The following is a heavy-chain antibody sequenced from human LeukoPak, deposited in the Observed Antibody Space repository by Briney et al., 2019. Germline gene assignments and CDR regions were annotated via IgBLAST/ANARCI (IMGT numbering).Heavy chain of an antibody. Sequence: GGSLRLSGAASGFTFSSYEMNWVRKAPEKGLEWVSYISSSGSTIYYADSVKGRFTISRDNAKNSLYLQMNSLRAEDTAVYYCAELGITMIGGAWGKGTTVTISS. CDR1: GFTFSSYE. J-gene: IGHJ6*04. V-gene: IGHV3-48*03. CDR2: ISSSGSTI. CDR3: AELGITMIGGA. D-gene: IGHD3-10*02.